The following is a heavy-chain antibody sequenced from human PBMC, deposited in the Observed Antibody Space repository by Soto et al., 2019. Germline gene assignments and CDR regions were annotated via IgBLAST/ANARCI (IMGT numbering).Heavy chain of an antibody. CDR1: GFTFRSYS. V-gene: IGHV3-21*01. Sequence: EVQLVESGGGLVTPGGSLRVSCAASGFTFRSYSMNWVRQAPGKGLEWISTISSNSAYIYYADSVESRFTISRDNARNSVYLLLSGRRAEDTAIYYCSRDQSLGQPVVFDVWGQGTMVSVSS. CDR2: ISSNSAYI. J-gene: IGHJ3*01. CDR3: SRDQSLGQPVVFDV.